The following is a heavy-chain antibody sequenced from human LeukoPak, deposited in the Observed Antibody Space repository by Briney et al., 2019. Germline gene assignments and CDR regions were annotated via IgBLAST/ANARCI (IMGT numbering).Heavy chain of an antibody. CDR1: AFTFSSYW. J-gene: IGHJ3*02. Sequence: GGSLRLSCAASAFTFSSYWMSWVRQAPGKGLEWVANINQDGSEKFYVDSVKGRFTISRDNAKNSLYLQMNSLRAEDTAVYYCAKETASDYGDFDIWGQGTMVTVSS. D-gene: IGHD3-22*01. V-gene: IGHV3-7*01. CDR2: INQDGSEK. CDR3: AKETASDYGDFDI.